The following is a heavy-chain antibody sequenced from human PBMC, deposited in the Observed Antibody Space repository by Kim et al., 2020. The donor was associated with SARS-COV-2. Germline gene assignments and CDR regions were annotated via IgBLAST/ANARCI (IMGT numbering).Heavy chain of an antibody. J-gene: IGHJ6*02. D-gene: IGHD3-10*01. Sequence: SETLSLTCTVSGGSISSYYWSWIRQPPGKGLEWIGYIYYSGSTNYNPSLKSRVTISVDTSKNQFSLKLSSVTAADTAVYYCARDLTYGSGSYQYYYGMDVWGQGTTVTVSS. V-gene: IGHV4-59*01. CDR2: IYYSGST. CDR1: GGSISSYY. CDR3: ARDLTYGSGSYQYYYGMDV.